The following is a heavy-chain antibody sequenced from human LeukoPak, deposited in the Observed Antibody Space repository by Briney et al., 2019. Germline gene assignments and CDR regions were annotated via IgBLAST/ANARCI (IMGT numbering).Heavy chain of an antibody. CDR3: GRDFWGSIDH. CDR2: INNDGHTT. Sequence: PGGSLRLSCAVSGFTFSTYGMNWVRQAPGKGLVWVSPINNDGHTTVYADSVKGRFTISRDNAENTLYLQMNSLRAEDTAVYYCGRDFWGSIDHWGQGTLVTVSS. D-gene: IGHD3-16*01. V-gene: IGHV3-74*01. CDR1: GFTFSTYG. J-gene: IGHJ4*02.